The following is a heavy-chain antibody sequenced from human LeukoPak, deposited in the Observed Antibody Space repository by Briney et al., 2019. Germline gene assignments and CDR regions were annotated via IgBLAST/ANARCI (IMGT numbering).Heavy chain of an antibody. Sequence: GGSLRLSCAASGFTFSSYSMNWVRQAPGKGLEWVSYISSSSSTIYYADSVKGRFTISRDNAKNSLYLQMNSLRAEDTAVYYCARGLARYYFDYRGQGTLVTVSS. CDR1: GFTFSSYS. CDR2: ISSSSSTI. J-gene: IGHJ4*02. CDR3: ARGLARYYFDY. V-gene: IGHV3-48*01.